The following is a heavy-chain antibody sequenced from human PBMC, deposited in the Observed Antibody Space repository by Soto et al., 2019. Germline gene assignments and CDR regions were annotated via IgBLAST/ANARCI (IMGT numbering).Heavy chain of an antibody. CDR3: ATVYDVLTGYYPFDD. V-gene: IGHV1-24*01. Sequence: AVKVSCKVSGYTLPALSLQWVRQSAGKGLECMGCFDPEDGETIYAQNFQGRVTMTEDTSTDTAYMELSSLRSEDTAVYYCATVYDVLTGYYPFDDWGKGTLGTVSS. J-gene: IGHJ4*02. CDR1: GYTLPALS. CDR2: FDPEDGET. D-gene: IGHD3-9*01.